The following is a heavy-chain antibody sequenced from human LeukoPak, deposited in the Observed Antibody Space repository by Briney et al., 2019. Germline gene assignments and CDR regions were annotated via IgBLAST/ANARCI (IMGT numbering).Heavy chain of an antibody. CDR2: ISSSGSTI. CDR1: GFTFSSYS. V-gene: IGHV3-48*04. Sequence: GGSLRLSCAASGFTFSSYSMNWVRQAPGKGLEWVSYISSSGSTIYYADSVKGRFTISRDNAKNSLYLQMNSLRAEDTAVYYCAGTEYQLLPIWGQGTMVTVSS. J-gene: IGHJ3*02. CDR3: AGTEYQLLPI. D-gene: IGHD2-2*01.